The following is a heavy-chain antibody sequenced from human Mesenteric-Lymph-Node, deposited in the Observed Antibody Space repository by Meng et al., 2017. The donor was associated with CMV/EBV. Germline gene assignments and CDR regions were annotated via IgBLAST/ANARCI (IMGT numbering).Heavy chain of an antibody. CDR2: IWYDGSNK. V-gene: IGHV3-33*06. CDR3: AKDRNYDFWSGYTYYYYGMDV. D-gene: IGHD3-3*01. CDR1: GFTFSSYG. J-gene: IGHJ6*02. Sequence: GESLKISCAASGFTFSSYGMHWVRQAPGKGLEWVAVIWYDGSNKYYADSVKGRFTISRDNSKNTLYLQMNSLRAEDTAVYYCAKDRNYDFWSGYTYYYYGMDVWGQGTTVTVSS.